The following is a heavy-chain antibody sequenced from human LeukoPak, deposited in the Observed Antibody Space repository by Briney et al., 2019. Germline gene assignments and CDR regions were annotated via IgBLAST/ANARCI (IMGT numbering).Heavy chain of an antibody. J-gene: IGHJ4*02. Sequence: GGSLRLSCAASGFTVSTNYMTWVRQAPGKGLEWVSVIYSGGSTFYADSVKGRFTISRDNSKNTLYLQMNSLRAEDTAVYYCARASIAASGYYFDYWGQGTLVTVSS. CDR3: ARASIAASGYYFDY. CDR1: GFTVSTNY. V-gene: IGHV3-66*02. D-gene: IGHD6-6*01. CDR2: IYSGGST.